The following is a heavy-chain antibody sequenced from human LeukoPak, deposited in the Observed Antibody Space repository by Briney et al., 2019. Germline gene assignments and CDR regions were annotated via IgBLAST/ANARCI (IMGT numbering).Heavy chain of an antibody. CDR3: ARDVSYYDSSGYYYSAAFDI. CDR2: INTNTGNP. Sequence: ASVKVSCKASGYTFTSYAMNWVRQAPGQGLVWMGWINTNTGNPTYAQGFTGRFVFSLDTSVSTAYLQISSLKAEDTAVYYCARDVSYYDSSGYYYSAAFDIWGQGTMVTVSS. J-gene: IGHJ3*02. CDR1: GYTFTSYA. V-gene: IGHV7-4-1*02. D-gene: IGHD3-22*01.